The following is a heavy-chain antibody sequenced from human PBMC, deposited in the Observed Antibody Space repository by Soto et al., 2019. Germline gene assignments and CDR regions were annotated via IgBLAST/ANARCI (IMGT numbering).Heavy chain of an antibody. CDR2: ISLYSDGT. Sequence: ASVKVSYKTSCYTFSNYGSTWVRQAPGQPLEWLGWISLYSDGTNYAQKFQGRVSMTTDTSTTTAYMELRSLRSDDTAVYYCARVVPGAEAWFGPWGQGTLVTVSS. D-gene: IGHD2-2*01. V-gene: IGHV1-18*01. CDR3: ARVVPGAEAWFGP. J-gene: IGHJ5*02. CDR1: CYTFSNYG.